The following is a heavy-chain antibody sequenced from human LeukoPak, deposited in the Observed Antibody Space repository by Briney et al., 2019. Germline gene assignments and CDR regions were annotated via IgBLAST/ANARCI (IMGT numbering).Heavy chain of an antibody. J-gene: IGHJ4*02. CDR2: IWYDGSNK. D-gene: IGHD3-3*01. V-gene: IGHV3-33*01. CDR3: ARSEDFWSGYYLVFDY. Sequence: PGGSLRLSCAASGFTFSSYGMHWVRQAPGKGLEWVAVIWYDGSNKYYADSVKGRFTISRDNSKNTLYLQMNSLRADDTAVYYCARSEDFWSGYYLVFDYWGQGTLVTVSS. CDR1: GFTFSSYG.